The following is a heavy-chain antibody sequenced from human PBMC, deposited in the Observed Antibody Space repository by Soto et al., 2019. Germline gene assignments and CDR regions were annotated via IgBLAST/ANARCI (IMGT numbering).Heavy chain of an antibody. V-gene: IGHV3-23*01. CDR1: GFTFSSYA. Sequence: PGGSLRLSCAASGFTFSSYAMSWVRQAPGKGLEWVSSISGSGGSTYYADSVKGRFTISRDNSKNTLYLQMNSLRAEDTAVYYCAKDGRYSSSSGDYWGEGTLVTVSS. CDR3: AKDGRYSSSSGDY. D-gene: IGHD6-6*01. CDR2: ISGSGGST. J-gene: IGHJ4*02.